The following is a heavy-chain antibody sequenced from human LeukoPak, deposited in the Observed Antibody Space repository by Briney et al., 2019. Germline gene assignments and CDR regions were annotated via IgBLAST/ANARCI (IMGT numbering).Heavy chain of an antibody. Sequence: PSETLSLTCTVSGGSISSYYWSWIRQPPGKGLEWIGEINHSGSTNYNPSLKSRVTISVDTSKNQFSLKLSSVTAADTAVYYCARVVEDVTDWGQGTLVTVSS. CDR3: ARVVEDVTD. D-gene: IGHD3-16*01. CDR2: INHSGST. J-gene: IGHJ4*02. CDR1: GGSISSYY. V-gene: IGHV4-34*01.